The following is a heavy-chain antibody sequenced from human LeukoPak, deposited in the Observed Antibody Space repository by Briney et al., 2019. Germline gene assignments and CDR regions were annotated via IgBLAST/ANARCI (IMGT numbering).Heavy chain of an antibody. Sequence: GASVKVSCKASGYTFTSYDINWVRQATGQGLEWMGWMNPNSGNTGYAQKFQGRVTMTRDMSTSTVYMELSSLRSEDTAVYYCARVAGQEDYDYVWGSYHTFDYWGQGTLVTVSS. CDR2: MNPNSGNT. J-gene: IGHJ4*02. CDR1: GYTFTSYD. CDR3: ARVAGQEDYDYVWGSYHTFDY. D-gene: IGHD3-16*02. V-gene: IGHV1-8*02.